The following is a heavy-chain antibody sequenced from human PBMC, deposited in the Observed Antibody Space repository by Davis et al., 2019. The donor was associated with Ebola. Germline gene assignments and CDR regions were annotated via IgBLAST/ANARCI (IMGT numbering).Heavy chain of an antibody. Sequence: PGGSLRLSCAASGFTFSNDWMTWVRQAPGKGLEWVSAISWNGVHIAYGDSVKGRFTISRDNAKNSLYLQMNSLRGEDTAFYYCAKGRTIPLALDFWGRGTLVTVSS. CDR1: GFTFSNDW. V-gene: IGHV3-20*04. D-gene: IGHD2-2*02. CDR3: AKGRTIPLALDF. CDR2: ISWNGVHI. J-gene: IGHJ4*02.